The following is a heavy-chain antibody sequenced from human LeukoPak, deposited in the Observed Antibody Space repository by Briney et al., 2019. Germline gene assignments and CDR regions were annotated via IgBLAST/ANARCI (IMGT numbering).Heavy chain of an antibody. Sequence: ASVKVSCKASGYTFTSYGISWVRQAPGQGLEWMGWISAYNGNTNYAQKLQGRVTMTTDTSTSTAYMELRSLRSDDTAVYYCARDIPKRVGVKVLPPAIAVADDYWGQGTLVTVSS. CDR1: GYTFTSYG. CDR2: ISAYNGNT. D-gene: IGHD6-19*01. J-gene: IGHJ4*02. CDR3: ARDIPKRVGVKVLPPAIAVADDY. V-gene: IGHV1-18*01.